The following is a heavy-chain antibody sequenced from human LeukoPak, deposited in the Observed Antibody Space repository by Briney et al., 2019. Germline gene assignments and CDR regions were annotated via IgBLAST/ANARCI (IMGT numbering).Heavy chain of an antibody. CDR2: IYYSGST. V-gene: IGHV4-31*03. J-gene: IGHJ6*02. Sequence: SETLSLTRTVSGGSISSGGYYWSWIRQHPGKGLEWIGYIYYSGSTYYNPSLKSRVTISVDTSKNQFSLKLSSVTAADTAVYYCARDKSVSYYYYGMDVWGQGTTVTVSS. CDR3: ARDKSVSYYYYGMDV. CDR1: GGSISSGGYY.